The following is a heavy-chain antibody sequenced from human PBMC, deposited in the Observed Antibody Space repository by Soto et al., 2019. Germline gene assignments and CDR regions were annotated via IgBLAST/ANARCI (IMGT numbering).Heavy chain of an antibody. CDR3: ARTRISEARPFAY. D-gene: IGHD1-20*01. V-gene: IGHV3-23*01. J-gene: IGHJ4*02. Sequence: PGGSLRLSCAASGFTFSSYAMNWVRQAPGKGLEWVSLMSGSADRTDYADSVKGRFTISRDNSKNTLYLQMNSLRAEDTAIYFCARTRISEARPFAYWGQGTLVTVSS. CDR1: GFTFSSYA. CDR2: MSGSADRT.